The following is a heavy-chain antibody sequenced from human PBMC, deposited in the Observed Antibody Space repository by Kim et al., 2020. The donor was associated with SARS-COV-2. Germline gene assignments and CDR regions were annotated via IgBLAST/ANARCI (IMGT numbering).Heavy chain of an antibody. J-gene: IGHJ6*02. CDR3: AKDKSCFMITFGGESGGMDV. D-gene: IGHD3-16*01. Sequence: GRFTIARDRSKNTLYLQMDSLRPEDTAVYFCAKDKSCFMITFGGESGGMDVWGQGTTVTVSS. V-gene: IGHV3-30*02.